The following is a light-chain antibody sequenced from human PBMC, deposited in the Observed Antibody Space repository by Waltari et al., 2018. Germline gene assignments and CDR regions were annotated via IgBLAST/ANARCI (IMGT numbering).Light chain of an antibody. Sequence: QSVLTQPPSASGTPGKRVTISCSGSSSNIGSNTVTWYQQLPGTAPKLLIYSNNQRPSGVPDRFSGSKSGTSASLAISGLQSEDEADYYCAAWDDSLNGLYVFGTGTKVTVL. V-gene: IGLV1-44*01. CDR3: AAWDDSLNGLYV. J-gene: IGLJ1*01. CDR2: SNN. CDR1: SSNIGSNT.